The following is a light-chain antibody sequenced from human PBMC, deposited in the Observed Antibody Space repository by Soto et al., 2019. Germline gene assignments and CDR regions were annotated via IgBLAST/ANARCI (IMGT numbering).Light chain of an antibody. CDR2: KVS. CDR1: HGLVHSCGHTF. J-gene: IGKJ4*01. Sequence: DVVLTQSPRSLPDTLGQPASISCRSSHGLVHSCGHTFLNWFHQRPGQSPRRLIFKVSKRDSGVPDRFSGSGSGTDFTLTISRVEAEDVGVFYCMQGTHSPLTFGGGTKVEIK. CDR3: MQGTHSPLT. V-gene: IGKV2-30*02.